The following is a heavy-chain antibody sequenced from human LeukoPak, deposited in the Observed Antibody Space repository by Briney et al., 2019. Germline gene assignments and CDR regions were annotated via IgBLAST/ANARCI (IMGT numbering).Heavy chain of an antibody. J-gene: IGHJ4*02. CDR3: ARGTSSGWYGEA. V-gene: IGHV3-30*02. CDR2: IRYDESNT. Sequence: GGSLRLSCAASGFIFSSYGMNWVRQAPGKGLEWVAFIRYDESNTYYADSVKGRFTISRDNSKNTLFLQMNSLRAEDTAVYYCARGTSSGWYGEAWGQGTLVTVSS. D-gene: IGHD6-19*01. CDR1: GFIFSSYG.